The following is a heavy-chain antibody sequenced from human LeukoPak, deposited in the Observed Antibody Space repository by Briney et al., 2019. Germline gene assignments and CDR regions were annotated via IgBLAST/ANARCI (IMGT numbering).Heavy chain of an antibody. D-gene: IGHD6-13*01. J-gene: IGHJ5*02. Sequence: PSETLSLTCTVSGASISSSYWSCIRQPPGKGLEWIGYISNHGSANYNPSLNSPVTISVGTSQNQFFLELSSVTAADTAVYYCARERSSSWYINWFDPWGQGTLVTVSS. CDR3: ARERSSSWYINWFDP. V-gene: IGHV4-59*01. CDR1: GASISSSY. CDR2: ISNHGSA.